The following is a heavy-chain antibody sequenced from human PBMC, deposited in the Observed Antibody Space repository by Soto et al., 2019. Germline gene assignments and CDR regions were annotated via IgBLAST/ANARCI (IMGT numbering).Heavy chain of an antibody. CDR3: ARSMETNYFYCMDV. CDR1: GGTFRSYA. V-gene: IGHV1-69*01. Sequence: QVQLVQSGAEVREPGSSVKVSCEASGGTFRSYAINWVRQAPGQGLEWMGGIIPMFGKPNYAEKFLGRVTISEDESTRTAYMEVTRLKYEDTALYYCARSMETNYFYCMDVWGLGTTVTVSS. J-gene: IGHJ6*02. D-gene: IGHD2-8*01. CDR2: IIPMFGKP.